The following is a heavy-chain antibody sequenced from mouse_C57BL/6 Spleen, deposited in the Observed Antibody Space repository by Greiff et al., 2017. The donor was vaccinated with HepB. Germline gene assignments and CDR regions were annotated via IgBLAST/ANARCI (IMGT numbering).Heavy chain of an antibody. CDR1: GYTFTSYW. V-gene: IGHV1-59*01. CDR2: IDPSDSYT. Sequence: VQLQQSGAELVRPGTSVKLSCKASGYTFTSYWMHWVKQRPGQGLEWIGVIDPSDSYTNYNQKFKGKATLTVDTSSSTAYMQLSSLTSEDSAVYYCARYGNLQDDYWGQGTTLTVSS. D-gene: IGHD2-1*01. CDR3: ARYGNLQDDY. J-gene: IGHJ2*01.